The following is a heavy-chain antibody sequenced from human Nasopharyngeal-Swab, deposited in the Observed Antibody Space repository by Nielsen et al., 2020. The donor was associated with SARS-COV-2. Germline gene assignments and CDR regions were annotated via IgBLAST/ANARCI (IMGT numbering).Heavy chain of an antibody. CDR3: ARTYCGGDCLETFDY. CDR2: IYPGDSDT. V-gene: IGHV5-51*01. CDR1: GYSFTSYW. D-gene: IGHD2-21*02. J-gene: IGHJ4*02. Sequence: GGSLRLSCKGSGYSFTSYWIGWVRQMPGKGLEWMGIIYPGDSDTRYSPSFQGQVTISADKSISTAYLQWSSLKASDTAMYYCARTYCGGDCLETFDYWGQGTLVTVSS.